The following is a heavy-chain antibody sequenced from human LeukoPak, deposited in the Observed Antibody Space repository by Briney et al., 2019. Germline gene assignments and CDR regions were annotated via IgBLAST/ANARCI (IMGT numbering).Heavy chain of an antibody. CDR2: ISASSTDI. CDR1: GFTFSSYA. J-gene: IGHJ1*01. CDR3: AKEIYGDSTGGRFQH. V-gene: IGHV3-21*05. Sequence: GGSLRLSCAASGFTFSSYAMSWVRQAPGKGLEWVSYISASSTDIHYPDSVKGRFTISRDNAKNSLYLQMNSLRAEDTAVYYCAKEIYGDSTGGRFQHWGQGTLVTVSS. D-gene: IGHD4-17*01.